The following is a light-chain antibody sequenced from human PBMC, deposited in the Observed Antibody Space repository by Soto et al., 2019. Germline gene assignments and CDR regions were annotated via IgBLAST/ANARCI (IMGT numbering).Light chain of an antibody. V-gene: IGLV2-14*01. Sequence: QSAMTQPAAVSGSPAQSITISCTGFNSDVGGYNYVSWYQQHPGKAPKLMIFDVSNRPSGVSNRFSGSKSGNTASLTISGLQAEDVSDYYCISWTTSNSYVFGTGTKLTVL. J-gene: IGLJ1*01. CDR2: DVS. CDR3: ISWTTSNSYV. CDR1: NSDVGGYNY.